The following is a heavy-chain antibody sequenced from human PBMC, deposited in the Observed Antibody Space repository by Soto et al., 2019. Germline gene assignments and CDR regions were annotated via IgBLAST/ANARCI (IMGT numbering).Heavy chain of an antibody. V-gene: IGHV3-23*01. D-gene: IGHD3-3*01. CDR3: AKKTYYDFWSGYYTGIDY. CDR1: GFTFSSYA. CDR2: ISGSGGST. Sequence: EVQLLESGGGLVQPGGSLRLSCAASGFTFSSYAMSWVRQAPGKGLEWVSAISGSGGSTYYADSVKGRFTISRDNSKNTLYLQMNSLRAEDTAVYYCAKKTYYDFWSGYYTGIDYWGQGTLVTVSS. J-gene: IGHJ4*02.